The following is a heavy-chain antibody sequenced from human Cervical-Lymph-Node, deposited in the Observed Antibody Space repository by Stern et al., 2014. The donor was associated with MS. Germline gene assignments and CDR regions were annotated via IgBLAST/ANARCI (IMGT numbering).Heavy chain of an antibody. D-gene: IGHD3-22*01. Sequence: QVQLVESGAEVRKTGSSVKVSCKASGHTFTYRNLHWVRQAPGQAPEWMGWITPFNGNTNYAQKFQARVTITRDTSMNTAYMELSSLRSEDTAMYYCASLFDSSGYFDYSWGQGTLVTVSS. V-gene: IGHV1-45*02. CDR1: GHTFTYRN. CDR2: ITPFNGNT. J-gene: IGHJ4*02. CDR3: ASLFDSSGYFDYS.